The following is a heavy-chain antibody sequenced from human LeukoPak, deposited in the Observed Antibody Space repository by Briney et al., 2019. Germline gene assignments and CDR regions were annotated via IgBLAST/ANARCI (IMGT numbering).Heavy chain of an antibody. D-gene: IGHD3-10*01. V-gene: IGHV4-38-2*01. CDR3: AREGFGEFNWFDP. CDR2: IYHSGST. J-gene: IGHJ5*02. Sequence: SETLSLTCAVSGYSISSGYYWGWIRQPPGKGLEWIGSIYHSGSTYYNPSLKSRVTISVDTSKNRFSLKLSSVTAADTAVYYCAREGFGEFNWFDPWGQGTLVTVSS. CDR1: GYSISSGYY.